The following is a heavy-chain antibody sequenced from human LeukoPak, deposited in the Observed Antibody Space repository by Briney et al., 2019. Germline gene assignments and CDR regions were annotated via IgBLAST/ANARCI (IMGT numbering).Heavy chain of an antibody. V-gene: IGHV4-61*01. CDR1: GGSISSSSYY. J-gene: IGHJ5*02. CDR3: ARDRIAAA. Sequence: SETLSLTCTVSGGSISSSSYYWGWIRQPPGKGLEWIGYIYYSGSTNYNPSLKSRVTISVDTSKNQFSLKLSSVTAADTAVYYCARDRIAAAWGQGTLVTVSS. CDR2: IYYSGST. D-gene: IGHD6-13*01.